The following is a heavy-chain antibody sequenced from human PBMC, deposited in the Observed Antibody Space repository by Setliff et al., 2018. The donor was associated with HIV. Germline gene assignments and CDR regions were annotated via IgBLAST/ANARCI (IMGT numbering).Heavy chain of an antibody. CDR3: ARDDLTSYYYGSGSYYNR. V-gene: IGHV3-21*04. CDR2: ISSSSSYI. D-gene: IGHD3-10*01. J-gene: IGHJ5*02. CDR1: GFTFSSYS. Sequence: AGGSLRLSCVASGFTFSSYSMNWVRQAPGKGPEWVSSISSSSSYIYYADSVKGRFTISRDNARNSLYLQMRSLRAEDTALYYCARDDLTSYYYGSGSYYNRWGQGTLVTVSS.